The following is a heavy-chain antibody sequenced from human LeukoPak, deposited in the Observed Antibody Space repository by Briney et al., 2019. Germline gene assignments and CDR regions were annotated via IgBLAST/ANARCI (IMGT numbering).Heavy chain of an antibody. CDR3: ARGIRDSYSNYWYFDL. CDR2: IFTSGST. V-gene: IGHV4-61*02. D-gene: IGHD5-24*01. J-gene: IGHJ2*01. Sequence: PSETLSLTCTVSGGSISSGSYYWSWIRQPAGKGLEWIGCIFTSGSTNYNPSLKSRVTISVDTSKNQFSLKLSSVTAADTAVYYCARGIRDSYSNYWYFDLWGRGTLVTVSS. CDR1: GGSISSGSYY.